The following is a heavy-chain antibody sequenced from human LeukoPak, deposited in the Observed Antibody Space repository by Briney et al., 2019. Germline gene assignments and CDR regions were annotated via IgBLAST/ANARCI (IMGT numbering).Heavy chain of an antibody. CDR2: ISFSGGDS. Sequence: GGSLRLSCAASGFTFNSYAMSWVRQAPGKGLEWVSTISFSGGDSYYADSVKGRFTISRDNSKNTLYLQMNSLRVEDTALYYCAKSPGPTTYSTFDSWGQGNLVTVSP. V-gene: IGHV3-23*01. D-gene: IGHD4-11*01. CDR3: AKSPGPTTYSTFDS. J-gene: IGHJ4*02. CDR1: GFTFNSYA.